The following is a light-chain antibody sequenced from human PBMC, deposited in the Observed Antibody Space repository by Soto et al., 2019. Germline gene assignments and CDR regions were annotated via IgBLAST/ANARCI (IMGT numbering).Light chain of an antibody. J-gene: IGKJ5*01. Sequence: EIVLTQSPGTLSLSAGERATLSCRASQSVSSSYLAWYQQKPGQAPRLLIYSASSRAAGIPDRFSGSGSGTDFTLTISRLEPEDFAVYFCQQYGSSSITFGQGTRLEI. V-gene: IGKV3-20*01. CDR2: SAS. CDR1: QSVSSSY. CDR3: QQYGSSSIT.